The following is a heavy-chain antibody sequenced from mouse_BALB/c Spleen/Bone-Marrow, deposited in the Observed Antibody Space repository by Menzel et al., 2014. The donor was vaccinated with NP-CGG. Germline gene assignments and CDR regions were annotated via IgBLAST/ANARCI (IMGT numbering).Heavy chain of an antibody. Sequence: VQLAESGAALVKPGASVTLSCKASGYTFTSYYMYWVKQRPGQGLEWIGEINPSNGGTNFNEKFKSKATLTVDKSSSTAYMQLSSLTSEDSAVYYCTRDYGMIDWFAYWGQGTLVTVSA. CDR1: GYTFTSYY. CDR3: TRDYGMIDWFAY. J-gene: IGHJ3*01. CDR2: INPSNGGT. V-gene: IGHV1S81*02. D-gene: IGHD1-1*01.